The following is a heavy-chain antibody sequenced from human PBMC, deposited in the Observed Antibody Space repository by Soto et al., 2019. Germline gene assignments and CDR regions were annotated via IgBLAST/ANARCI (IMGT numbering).Heavy chain of an antibody. D-gene: IGHD3-10*01. CDR1: GGTFSSYA. Sequence: QVQLVQSGAEVKKPGSSVKVSCKASGGTFSSYAISWVRQAPGQGLEWMGGIIPIFETANYAQKFQDRVTITADKSTSTAYMELSSLRSEDTAVYYCARQYYGPGYYYDMGVWGQGTTVTVSS. CDR3: ARQYYGPGYYYDMGV. J-gene: IGHJ6*02. CDR2: IIPIFETA. V-gene: IGHV1-69*06.